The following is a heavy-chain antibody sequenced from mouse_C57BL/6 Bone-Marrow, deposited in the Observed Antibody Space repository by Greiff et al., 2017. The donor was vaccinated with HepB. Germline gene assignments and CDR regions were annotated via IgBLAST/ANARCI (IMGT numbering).Heavy chain of an antibody. V-gene: IGHV2-2*01. D-gene: IGHD2-4*01. CDR2: IWSGGST. CDR1: GFSLTSYG. J-gene: IGHJ3*01. Sequence: QVQLQESGPGLVQPSQSLSITCTVSGFSLTSYGVHWVRQSPGQGLEWLGVIWSGGSTDYNAAFISRLSISKDNSTSQVVFKMNSLQADDTAIYYCASHDYGSLAYWGQGTLVTVSA. CDR3: ASHDYGSLAY.